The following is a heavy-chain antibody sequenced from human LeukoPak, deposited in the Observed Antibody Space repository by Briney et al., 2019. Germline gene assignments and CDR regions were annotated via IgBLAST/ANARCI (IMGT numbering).Heavy chain of an antibody. CDR2: INPNSGGT. CDR1: GYTFTGYY. Sequence: ASVKVSCKASGYTFTGYYMHWVRQAPGQGLEWMGWINPNSGGTNYAQKFQGRVTMTRDTSISTAYMELSRLRSDDTAVYYCARFYYDYVWGSYRPFDYWGQGTLVTVSS. J-gene: IGHJ4*02. D-gene: IGHD3-16*01. CDR3: ARFYYDYVWGSYRPFDY. V-gene: IGHV1-2*02.